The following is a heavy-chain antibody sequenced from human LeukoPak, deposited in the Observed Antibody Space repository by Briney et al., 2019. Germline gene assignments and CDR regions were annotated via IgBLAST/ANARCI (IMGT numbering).Heavy chain of an antibody. CDR2: INPTSGST. Sequence: ASVKLSCTASGYTFTSYFLHGVRQAPGQGLEWLGIINPTSGSTTYAQNFLGRVTVTRDRSTSTGYMELSSLRPEDTAVYYCARDGGYSSGYYRGLYWGQGTLVTVSS. J-gene: IGHJ4*02. CDR1: GYTFTSYF. CDR3: ARDGGYSSGYYRGLY. D-gene: IGHD6-19*01. V-gene: IGHV1-46*01.